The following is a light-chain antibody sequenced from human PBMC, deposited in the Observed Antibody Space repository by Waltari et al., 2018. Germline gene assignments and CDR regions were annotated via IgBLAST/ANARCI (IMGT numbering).Light chain of an antibody. CDR2: GTS. J-gene: IGKJ4*01. CDR1: QSVTSIS. CDR3: QQYDGEVVT. V-gene: IGKV3-20*01. Sequence: EIVFTQSSGTLSLSPGERAHLSCRASQSVTSISLTWYQQKLGQAPRLLIYGTSSRATAIPDRFSGSGSGTDFTLTISRLEPEDFAVYYCQQYDGEVVTFGGGTKVEI.